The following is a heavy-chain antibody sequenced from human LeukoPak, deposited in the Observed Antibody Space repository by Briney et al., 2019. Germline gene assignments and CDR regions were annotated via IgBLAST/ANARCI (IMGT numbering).Heavy chain of an antibody. CDR3: VKDEGGVQLAY. CDR1: GFTFSSYA. D-gene: IGHD1-1*01. Sequence: PGESLRLSCAASGFTFSSYAMNWVRLAPGKGLEWGSAISGSGDSTYYADSVKGRFTISRDNSKNTLYLQMNSLRADDTAVYYCVKDEGGVQLAYWGQGTLVTVSS. CDR2: ISGSGDST. J-gene: IGHJ4*02. V-gene: IGHV3-23*01.